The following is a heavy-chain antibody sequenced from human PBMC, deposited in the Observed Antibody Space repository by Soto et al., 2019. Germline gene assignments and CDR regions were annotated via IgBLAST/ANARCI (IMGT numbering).Heavy chain of an antibody. CDR1: GFTFSSDA. CDR3: AKAVTTYYYYYYMDV. Sequence: EVQLLESGGGLVQPGGSLRLSCAASGFTFSSDAMSWVRQAPGKGLEWDSAISGSAGSTYYADAVKGRFTISRDNSKNTLYLQMNSRRSEATAVSYCAKAVTTYYYYYYMDVWGKGHTVTVSS. CDR2: ISGSAGST. D-gene: IGHD4-17*01. V-gene: IGHV3-23*01. J-gene: IGHJ6*03.